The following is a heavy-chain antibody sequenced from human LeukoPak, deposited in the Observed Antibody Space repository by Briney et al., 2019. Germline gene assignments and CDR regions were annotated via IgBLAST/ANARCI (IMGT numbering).Heavy chain of an antibody. CDR3: AKDRTVGASYWYFDL. V-gene: IGHV3-23*01. CDR2: ISSSGSGGNT. D-gene: IGHD1-26*01. CDR1: GFICSDYA. J-gene: IGHJ2*01. Sequence: GGSLRLSCTASGFICSDYAMSWARQAPGKGLEWVAGISSSGSGGNTYYADSVKGRLTISRDTSKNILFLQMNTLRAEDTAIYYRAKDRTVGASYWYFDLWGRGTLVTVSS.